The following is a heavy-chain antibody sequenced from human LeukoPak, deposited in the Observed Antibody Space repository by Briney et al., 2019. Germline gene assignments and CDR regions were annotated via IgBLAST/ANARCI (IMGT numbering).Heavy chain of an antibody. Sequence: PSETLSLTCTVSGGSISSGDYYWSWIRQPPGKGLEWIGYIYYSGSTYYNPSLKSRVTISVDTSKNQFSLKLSSVTAADTAVYYCAISPVWWLRFSLTDYWGQGTLVTVSS. D-gene: IGHD5-12*01. CDR3: AISPVWWLRFSLTDY. J-gene: IGHJ4*02. CDR2: IYYSGST. V-gene: IGHV4-30-4*01. CDR1: GGSISSGDYY.